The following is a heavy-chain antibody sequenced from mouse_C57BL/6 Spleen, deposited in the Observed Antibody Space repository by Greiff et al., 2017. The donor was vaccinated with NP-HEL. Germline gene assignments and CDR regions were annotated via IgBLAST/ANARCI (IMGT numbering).Heavy chain of an antibody. CDR1: GYTFTSYD. CDR2: IYPRDGST. J-gene: IGHJ3*01. CDR3: ARKGSNSPFAY. V-gene: IGHV1-85*01. D-gene: IGHD2-5*01. Sequence: VPLQQSGPELVKPGASVKLSCKASGYTFTSYDINWVKQRPGQGLEWIGWIYPRDGSTKYNEKFKGKATLTVDTSSSTSYMELHSLTSEDSAFYFCARKGSNSPFAYWGQGTLVTVSA.